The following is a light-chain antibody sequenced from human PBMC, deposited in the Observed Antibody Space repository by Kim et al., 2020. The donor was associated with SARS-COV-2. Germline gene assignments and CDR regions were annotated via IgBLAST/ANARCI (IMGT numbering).Light chain of an antibody. J-gene: IGKJ1*01. Sequence: PGERATPSCRASQTVTSNYLAWYQQKPGQAPRLLIYGASSRATGIPDRFSGSGSGTDFTLTISRLEPEDFAVYYCQQYGSSPATFGQGTKVDIK. CDR3: QQYGSSPAT. V-gene: IGKV3-20*01. CDR1: QTVTSNY. CDR2: GAS.